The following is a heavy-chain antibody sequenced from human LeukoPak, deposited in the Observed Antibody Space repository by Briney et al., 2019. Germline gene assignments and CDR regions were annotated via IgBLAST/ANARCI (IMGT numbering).Heavy chain of an antibody. J-gene: IGHJ4*02. CDR3: ARDWVDY. D-gene: IGHD3-16*01. CDR2: INHNGNVN. V-gene: IGHV3-7*01. CDR1: AFIFSGHW. Sequence: GGSLRLSCEGSAFIFSGHWMNWVRQTPGKGLEWVASINHNGNVNYYVDSVKGRFTISRDNAKNSLYLQMSNLRAEDTAVYYCARDWVDYWGQGTLVTVSS.